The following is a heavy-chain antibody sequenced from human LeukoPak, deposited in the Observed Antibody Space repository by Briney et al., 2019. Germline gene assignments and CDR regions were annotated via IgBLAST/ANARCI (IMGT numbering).Heavy chain of an antibody. J-gene: IGHJ4*02. CDR2: IYHSGST. CDR1: GGSLSSGGYS. V-gene: IGHV4-30-2*01. Sequence: SQTLSLTRAVSGGSLSSGGYSWGWIRHPPGKGLGWIRYIYHSGSTYYNPSLKSRATISIHTSTNQFSLKVSSVTAAGTGVYYCETWAFGGSSRHWGQGTLVTVSS. D-gene: IGHD3-10*01. CDR3: ETWAFGGSSRH.